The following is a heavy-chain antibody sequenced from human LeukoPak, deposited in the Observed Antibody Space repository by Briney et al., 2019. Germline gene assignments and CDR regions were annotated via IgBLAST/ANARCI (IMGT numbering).Heavy chain of an antibody. CDR1: GYTFTSYD. J-gene: IGHJ4*02. CDR3: ARALAPYYYGSGSYYKGFGY. V-gene: IGHV1-8*01. CDR2: MNPKSGNT. Sequence: ASVKVSCKASGYTFTSYDINWVRQATGQGLEWMGWMNPKSGNTGYAQKFQGRVTMTRNTSISTAYMELSSLRSEDTAVYYCARALAPYYYGSGSYYKGFGYWGQGTLVTVSS. D-gene: IGHD3-10*01.